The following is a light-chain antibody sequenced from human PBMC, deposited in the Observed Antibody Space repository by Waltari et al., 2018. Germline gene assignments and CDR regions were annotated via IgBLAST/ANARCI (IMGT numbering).Light chain of an antibody. CDR2: AAS. V-gene: IGKV1-9*01. CDR3: QQLNSYPIT. J-gene: IGKJ5*01. Sequence: IQLTQSPSSLSASVGDRVTITCRASQGISSDLGWYQQKPGKAPKPLFYAASTLQSGVPSRFSGSRSGTDFTLTISSLQPEDFATYYCQQLNSYPITFGQGTRLEIK. CDR1: QGISSD.